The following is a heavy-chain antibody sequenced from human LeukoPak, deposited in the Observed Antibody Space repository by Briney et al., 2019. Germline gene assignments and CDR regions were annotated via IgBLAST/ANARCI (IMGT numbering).Heavy chain of an antibody. CDR2: ISAYNGNT. Sequence: GASVKVSCKASGYTFTSYGISWVRQAPGQGLEWMGWISAYNGNTNYAQKLQGRVTMTTDTSTSTAYMELRSLRSDDTAVYYCARVDTAMVKETAFDIWGQGTMVTVSS. J-gene: IGHJ3*02. D-gene: IGHD5-18*01. CDR1: GYTFTSYG. CDR3: ARVDTAMVKETAFDI. V-gene: IGHV1-18*01.